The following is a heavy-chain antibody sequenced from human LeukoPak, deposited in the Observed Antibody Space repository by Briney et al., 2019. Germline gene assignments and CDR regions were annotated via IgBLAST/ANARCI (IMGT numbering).Heavy chain of an antibody. V-gene: IGHV1-2*02. J-gene: IGHJ6*03. D-gene: IGHD3-16*02. CDR3: ARDRSAGYYDYVWGSYRRDYYYYYMDV. CDR2: INPNSGGT. Sequence: ASVKVSCKASGYTFTGYYMHWVRQAPGQGLEWMGWINPNSGGTNYAQKFQGRVTMTRDTSISTAYMELSSLRSEDTAVYYCARDRSAGYYDYVWGSYRRDYYYYYMDVWGKGTTVTISS. CDR1: GYTFTGYY.